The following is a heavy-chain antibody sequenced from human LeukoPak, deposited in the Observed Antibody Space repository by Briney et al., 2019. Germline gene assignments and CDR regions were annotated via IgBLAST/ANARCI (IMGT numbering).Heavy chain of an antibody. CDR3: TRAPVYCSSTSCYGLYFDY. V-gene: IGHV3-49*04. CDR2: IRSKAYGGTT. Sequence: GGSLRLSCTASGFTFGDYAMSWVRQAPGKGLEWVGFIRSKAYGGTTEYAAAVKGRFTISRDDSQSIAYLQMNSLKTEDTAVYYCTRAPVYCSSTSCYGLYFDYWGQGTLVTVSS. D-gene: IGHD2-2*01. CDR1: GFTFGDYA. J-gene: IGHJ4*02.